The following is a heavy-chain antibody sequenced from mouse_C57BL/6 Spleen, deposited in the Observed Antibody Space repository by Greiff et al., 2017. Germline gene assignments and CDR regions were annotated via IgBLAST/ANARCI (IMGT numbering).Heavy chain of an antibody. Sequence: QVQLKQSGAELARPGASVKLSCKASGYTFTSYGISWVKQRTGQGLEWIGEIYPRSGNTYYNEKFKGKATLTADKSSSTAYMELRSLTSEDSAVYFCARVYGYDGYFDVWGTGTTVTVSS. J-gene: IGHJ1*03. CDR1: GYTFTSYG. CDR2: IYPRSGNT. CDR3: ARVYGYDGYFDV. V-gene: IGHV1-81*01. D-gene: IGHD2-2*01.